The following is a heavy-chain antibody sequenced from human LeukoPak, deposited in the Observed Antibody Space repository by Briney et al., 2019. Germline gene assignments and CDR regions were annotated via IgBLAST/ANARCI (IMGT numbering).Heavy chain of an antibody. CDR1: SGSISSNNHY. Sequence: PSETLSLTCTVPSGSISSNNHYWGWIRQPHGKGLEWLGSINYRGDTDYNPSLKSRVTISIDPSKKQFSLKVNSVTAADTAVYYCARVSKENCSSTPAGGCYYYYYYMDVWGKGTTVTISS. CDR2: INYRGDT. V-gene: IGHV4-39*07. J-gene: IGHJ6*03. D-gene: IGHD2-2*01. CDR3: ARVSKENCSSTPAGGCYYYYYYMDV.